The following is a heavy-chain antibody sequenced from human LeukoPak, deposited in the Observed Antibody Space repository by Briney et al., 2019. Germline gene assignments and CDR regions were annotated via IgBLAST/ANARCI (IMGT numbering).Heavy chain of an antibody. V-gene: IGHV3-11*01. J-gene: IGHJ6*03. CDR1: GFTFSGYY. CDR3: ARDSIVRGNIGNDMDV. CDR2: ISSSGSTI. D-gene: IGHD2-8*01. Sequence: PGGALRLSCAASGFTFSGYYMSWIRQGPGEGLEWVSYISSSGSTIYYADSVKGRFTISRDNAKNSLYLKMNSLRAEDTAVYYCARDSIVRGNIGNDMDVWGKGTTVTVSS.